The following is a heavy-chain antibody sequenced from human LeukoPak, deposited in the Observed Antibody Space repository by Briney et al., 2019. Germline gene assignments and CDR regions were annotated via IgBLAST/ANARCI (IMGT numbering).Heavy chain of an antibody. J-gene: IGHJ4*02. CDR1: GFTFSSYW. V-gene: IGHV3-9*01. D-gene: IGHD3-10*01. Sequence: GGSLRLSCAASGFTFSSYWMSWVRQAPGKGLEWVSGISWNSGSIGYADSVKGRFTISRDNAKNSLYLQMNSLRAEDTALYYCAKDIGWFGESYPPTLDYWGQGTLVTVSS. CDR2: ISWNSGSI. CDR3: AKDIGWFGESYPPTLDY.